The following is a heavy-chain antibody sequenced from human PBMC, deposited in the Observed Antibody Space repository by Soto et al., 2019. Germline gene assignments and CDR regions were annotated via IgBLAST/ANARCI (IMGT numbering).Heavy chain of an antibody. D-gene: IGHD6-13*01. CDR1: GGSISSYY. J-gene: IGHJ6*02. Sequence: QVQLQESGPGLVKPSETLSLTCTVSGGSISSYYWSWIRQPPGKGLEWIGYIYYSGSTNYNPSLKSRVTISVDTSKNQFSLKLSSVTAADTAVYYCARDKRWSETGRYYYYGMDVWGQGTTVTVSS. CDR3: ARDKRWSETGRYYYYGMDV. V-gene: IGHV4-59*12. CDR2: IYYSGST.